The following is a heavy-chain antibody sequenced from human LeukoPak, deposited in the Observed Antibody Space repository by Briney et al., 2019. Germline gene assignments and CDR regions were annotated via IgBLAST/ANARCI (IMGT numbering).Heavy chain of an antibody. CDR3: ADLRVGTSCYSCVSD. CDR2: IYHSGST. Sequence: SETLSLTCTVSGGSISSGGYYWSWIRQPPGKGLEWIGYIYHSGSTYYNPSLKSRVTISVDRSKNQFSLKLSSVTAADTAVYYCADLRVGTSCYSCVSDWGQGTLVTVSS. J-gene: IGHJ4*02. CDR1: GGSISSGGYY. D-gene: IGHD2-2*01. V-gene: IGHV4-30-2*01.